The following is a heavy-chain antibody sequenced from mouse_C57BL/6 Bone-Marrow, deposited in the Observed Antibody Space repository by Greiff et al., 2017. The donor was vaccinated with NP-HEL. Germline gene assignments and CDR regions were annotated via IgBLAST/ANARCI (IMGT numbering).Heavy chain of an antibody. CDR1: GYTFTDYY. CDR3: ATSTVEETWFAY. Sequence: EVKLMESGPVLVKPGASVKMSCKAPGYTFTDYYMNWVKQSHGKSLEWIGVINPYNGGTSYNQKFKGKATLTVDKSSSTAYMELNSLTSEDSAVYYCATSTVEETWFAYWGQGTLVTVSA. CDR2: INPYNGGT. V-gene: IGHV1-19*01. D-gene: IGHD1-1*01. J-gene: IGHJ3*01.